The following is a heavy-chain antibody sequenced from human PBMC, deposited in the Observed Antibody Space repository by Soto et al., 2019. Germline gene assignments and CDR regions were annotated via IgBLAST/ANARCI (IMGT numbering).Heavy chain of an antibody. V-gene: IGHV3-30-3*01. J-gene: IGHJ5*02. CDR3: ARLVGYNYVSGRGGWFDP. CDR1: GFTFSNYP. CDR2: ISSDGHNE. Sequence: QVQLVESGGGVVQPGRSLRLSCSASGFTFSNYPMHWVRQAPGKGLEWVAVISSDGHNEYYADSVKARFTISRDNSKNTLYLQMDSLRADDTALYYCARLVGYNYVSGRGGWFDPWGQGTLVNVSS. D-gene: IGHD5-18*01.